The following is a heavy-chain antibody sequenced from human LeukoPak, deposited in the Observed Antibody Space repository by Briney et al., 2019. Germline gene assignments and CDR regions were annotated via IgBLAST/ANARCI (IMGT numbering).Heavy chain of an antibody. V-gene: IGHV4-34*01. D-gene: IGHD3-10*01. J-gene: IGHJ4*02. CDR1: GGSFSGYY. Sequence: SETLSLTCAVYGGSFSGYYWSWIRQPPGKGLEWIGEINHSGSTNYNPSLKSRVTISVGTSKNQFSLKLSSVTAADTAVYYCARGKHYYGSGSYYNDYWGQGTLVTVSS. CDR3: ARGKHYYGSGSYYNDY. CDR2: INHSGST.